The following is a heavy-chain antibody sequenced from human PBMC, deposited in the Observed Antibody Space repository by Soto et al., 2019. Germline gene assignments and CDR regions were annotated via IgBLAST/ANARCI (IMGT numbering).Heavy chain of an antibody. D-gene: IGHD5-12*01. J-gene: IGHJ4*02. CDR2: ISGSGGST. CDR1: GFTFSSYA. V-gene: IGHV3-23*01. Sequence: GGSLRLSCAASGFTFSSYAMSWVRQAPGKGLEWVSAISGSGGSTYYADSVKGRFTISRDNSKNTLYLQMNSLRAEDTAVYYCAKTSRDGYKTDNSYYFDYWGQGTLVTVSS. CDR3: AKTSRDGYKTDNSYYFDY.